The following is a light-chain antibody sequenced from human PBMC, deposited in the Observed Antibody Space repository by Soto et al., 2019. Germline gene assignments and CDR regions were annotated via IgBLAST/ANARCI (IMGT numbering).Light chain of an antibody. CDR3: SSYAGSTLL. Sequence: ALTQPPSASGSPGQSVTISCTGTSRDVGGYNYVSWYQHHPGKAPKLMIYEVSKRPSGVPDRFSGSKSGNTASLTVSGLQAEDEADYYCSSYAGSTLLFGGGTKV. J-gene: IGLJ2*01. V-gene: IGLV2-8*01. CDR2: EVS. CDR1: SRDVGGYNY.